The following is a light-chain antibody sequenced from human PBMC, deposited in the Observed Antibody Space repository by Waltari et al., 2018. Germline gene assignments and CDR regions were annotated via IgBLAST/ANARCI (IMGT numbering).Light chain of an antibody. J-gene: IGLJ3*02. CDR3: CSYAGSNNLM. CDR2: EVT. Sequence: QSALTQPASVSGSPGQSITISCTGTSSDVGSYNLVSWYQQYPGKAPKLLIYEVTKRPSGVSDRFSGSKSGNTASLTISGLQAEDESDYYCCSYAGSNNLMFGGGTTLTVL. V-gene: IGLV2-23*02. CDR1: SSDVGSYNL.